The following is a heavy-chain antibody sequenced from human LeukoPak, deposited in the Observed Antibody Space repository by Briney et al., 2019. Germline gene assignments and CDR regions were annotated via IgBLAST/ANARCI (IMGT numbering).Heavy chain of an antibody. CDR2: ISAYNGNT. D-gene: IGHD3-10*01. Sequence: ASVKVSCKASSYTFTRYGISWVRQAPGQGLEWMGWISAYNGNTNYAQKLQGRVTMTTDTSTSTAYMELRSLRSDDTAVHYCARALRRLLWFGELSDYWGQGTLVTVSS. J-gene: IGHJ4*02. CDR1: SYTFTRYG. V-gene: IGHV1-18*01. CDR3: ARALRRLLWFGELSDY.